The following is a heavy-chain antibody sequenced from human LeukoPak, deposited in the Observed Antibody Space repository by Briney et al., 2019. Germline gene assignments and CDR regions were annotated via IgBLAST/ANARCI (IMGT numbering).Heavy chain of an antibody. CDR2: ISAYNGNT. D-gene: IGHD3-10*01. CDR3: ARGGPTPTGWFGELLPNFNDPYGMDV. J-gene: IGHJ6*02. Sequence: ASVKVSCKASGYTFTSYGISWVRQTPGQGLEWMGWISAYNGNTNYAQKLQGRVTMTTDTSTSPAYMELRSLRSDDTAVYYCARGGPTPTGWFGELLPNFNDPYGMDVWGQGTTVTVSS. CDR1: GYTFTSYG. V-gene: IGHV1-18*01.